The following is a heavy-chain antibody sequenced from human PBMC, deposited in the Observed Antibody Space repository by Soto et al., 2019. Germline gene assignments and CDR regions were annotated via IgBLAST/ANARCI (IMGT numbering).Heavy chain of an antibody. CDR2: IWYDGSNK. Sequence: VGSLRLSCASSVFTFSSYGMHCVRQSPGKWLEWVAVIWYDGSNKYYADSVKGRFTISRDNSKNTLYLQMKSLRAEDTAVYYCARDLSCSSTRCYATGYFDYGGQGTLVTV. J-gene: IGHJ4*02. V-gene: IGHV3-33*01. CDR3: ARDLSCSSTRCYATGYFDY. D-gene: IGHD2-2*01. CDR1: VFTFSSYG.